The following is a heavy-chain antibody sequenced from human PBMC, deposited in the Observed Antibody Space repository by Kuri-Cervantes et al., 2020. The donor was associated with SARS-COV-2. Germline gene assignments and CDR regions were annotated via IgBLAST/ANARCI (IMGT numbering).Heavy chain of an antibody. CDR2: INPNSGGT. CDR1: EDTFTAYY. D-gene: IGHD3-22*01. V-gene: IGHV1-2*02. CDR3: ARGEVPYDADY. Sequence: ASVKVSCKTSEDTFTAYYIHWVRQAPGQGLEWMGRINPNSGGTNYAQKFKGRVTMTRNTSISTAYMELSSLRSEDTAVYYCARGEVPYDADYWGQGTLVTVSS. J-gene: IGHJ4*02.